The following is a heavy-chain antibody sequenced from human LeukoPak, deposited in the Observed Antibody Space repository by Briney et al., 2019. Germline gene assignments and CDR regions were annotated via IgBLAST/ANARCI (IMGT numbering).Heavy chain of an antibody. CDR3: ARERPLNWFDP. J-gene: IGHJ5*02. D-gene: IGHD6-25*01. CDR1: GYTFTNYY. V-gene: IGHV1-46*01. CDR2: INPSGGST. Sequence: ASVNVSCKASGYTFTNYYMHWVRQAPGQGLEWMGIINPSGGSTTYAQKFQGRVTMTRDTSTSTVYMELSSIRCEDTAVYYCARERPLNWFDPWGQGTLVTVSS.